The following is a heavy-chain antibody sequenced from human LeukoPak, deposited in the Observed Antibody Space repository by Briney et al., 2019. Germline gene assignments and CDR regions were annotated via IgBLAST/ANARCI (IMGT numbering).Heavy chain of an antibody. CDR2: IWYDGSNK. J-gene: IGHJ6*04. Sequence: GGSLRLSCAASGFTFSSYGMHWVRQAPGKGLEWVAVIWYDGSNKYYADSVKGRFTISRDNSKNTLYLQMNSLRAEDTAVYYCARAGYCSSTSCYGRYYYYYGMDVWGKGTTVTASS. D-gene: IGHD2-2*01. CDR1: GFTFSSYG. CDR3: ARAGYCSSTSCYGRYYYYYGMDV. V-gene: IGHV3-33*01.